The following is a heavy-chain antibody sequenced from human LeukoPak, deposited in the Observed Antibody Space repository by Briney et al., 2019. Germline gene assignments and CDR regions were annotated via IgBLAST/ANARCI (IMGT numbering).Heavy chain of an antibody. Sequence: GSSVKVSCKASGGTFSSYAISWVRQAPGQGLEWMGGIIPIFGTANYAQKFQGRVTITADESTSTAYMELSSLRSEDTAVYYCARANWMVRRVIITGTGVLYNWFDPWGQGTLVTVSS. D-gene: IGHD3-10*01. CDR2: IIPIFGTA. CDR3: ARANWMVRRVIITGTGVLYNWFDP. J-gene: IGHJ5*02. CDR1: GGTFSSYA. V-gene: IGHV1-69*01.